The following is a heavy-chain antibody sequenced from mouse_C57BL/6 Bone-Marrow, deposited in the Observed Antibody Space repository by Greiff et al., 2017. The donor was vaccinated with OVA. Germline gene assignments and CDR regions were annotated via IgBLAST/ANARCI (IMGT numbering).Heavy chain of an antibody. D-gene: IGHD2-4*01. CDR1: GFSLSTSGMG. CDR3: ARYYDYGYFDV. V-gene: IGHV8-12*01. J-gene: IGHJ1*03. CDR2: IYWDDDT. Sequence: QVTLKESGPGILQSSQTLSLTCSFSGFSLSTSGMGVSWIRQPSGKGLEWLAHIYWDDDTRYNPSLKRRLTISKDTSRNQLFLKHTSVDTADTATYYCARYYDYGYFDVWGTGPTVTVSS.